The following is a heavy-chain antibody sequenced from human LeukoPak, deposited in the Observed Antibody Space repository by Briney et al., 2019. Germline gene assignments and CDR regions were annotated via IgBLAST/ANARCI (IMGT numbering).Heavy chain of an antibody. V-gene: IGHV1-69*04. CDR3: ATSPGIGSGWSLFDY. J-gene: IGHJ4*02. CDR2: IIPILGIA. Sequence: SVKVSRKASGGTFSSYAISWVRQAPGQGLEWMGRIIPILGIANYAQKFQGRVTITADKSTSTAYMELSSLRSEDTAVYYCATSPGIGSGWSLFDYWGQGTLVTVSS. CDR1: GGTFSSYA. D-gene: IGHD6-19*01.